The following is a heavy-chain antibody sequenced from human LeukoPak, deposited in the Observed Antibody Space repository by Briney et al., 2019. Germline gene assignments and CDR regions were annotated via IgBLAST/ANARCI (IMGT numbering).Heavy chain of an antibody. CDR3: AKVRHSSTWYDGYFDY. J-gene: IGHJ4*02. V-gene: IGHV3-30*18. CDR1: GFTFSTYG. CDR2: ISHDGSDK. D-gene: IGHD6-13*01. Sequence: GGSLRLSCAASGFTFSTYGMHWVRQAPGQGLQWVSFISHDGSDKYYADSVKGRFTISRDNSKNTLYLQMNSLRAEDTAVYYCAKVRHSSTWYDGYFDYWGQGTLVTASS.